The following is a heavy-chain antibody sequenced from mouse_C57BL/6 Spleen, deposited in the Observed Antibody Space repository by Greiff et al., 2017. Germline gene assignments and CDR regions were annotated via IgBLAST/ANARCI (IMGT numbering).Heavy chain of an antibody. V-gene: IGHV5-9-1*02. CDR3: TREGIYDGYYVDY. CDR1: GFTFSSYA. Sequence: EVLLVESGEGLVKPGGSLKLSCAASGFTFSSYAMSWVRQTPEKRLEWVAYISSGGDYIYYADTVQGRFTISRDNARNTLYLQMSSLKSEDTAMYYCTREGIYDGYYVDYWGQGTTLTVSS. D-gene: IGHD2-3*01. CDR2: ISSGGDYI. J-gene: IGHJ2*01.